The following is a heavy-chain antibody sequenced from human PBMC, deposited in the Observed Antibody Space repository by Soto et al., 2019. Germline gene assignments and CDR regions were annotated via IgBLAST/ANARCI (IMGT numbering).Heavy chain of an antibody. CDR1: GFTFSSYG. D-gene: IGHD4-17*01. CDR3: AKDRNDYGDLSWYFDL. J-gene: IGHJ2*01. V-gene: IGHV3-30*18. Sequence: QVQLVESGGGVVQPGRSLRLSCAASGFTFSSYGMHWVRQAPGKGLEWVAVISYDGSNKYYADSVKGRFTISRDNSKNTLYLQMNSLRAEDTAVYYCAKDRNDYGDLSWYFDLWGRGTLVTVSS. CDR2: ISYDGSNK.